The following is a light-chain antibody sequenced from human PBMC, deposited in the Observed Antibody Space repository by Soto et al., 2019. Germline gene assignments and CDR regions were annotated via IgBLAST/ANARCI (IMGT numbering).Light chain of an antibody. CDR2: DAS. J-gene: IGKJ1*01. Sequence: EIVLTQSPATLSLSPGERATLSGRASQSVSSFLAWYQQKPGQAPRLLIYDASHRATGIPARFSGSGSGTDFTLTISRLEPEDFAVYYCQQYGSSGTFGQGTKVDIK. CDR1: QSVSSF. V-gene: IGKV3-11*01. CDR3: QQYGSSGT.